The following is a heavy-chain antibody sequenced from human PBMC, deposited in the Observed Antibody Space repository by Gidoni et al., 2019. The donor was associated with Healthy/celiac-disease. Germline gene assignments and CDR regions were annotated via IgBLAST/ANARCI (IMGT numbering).Heavy chain of an antibody. V-gene: IGHV1-24*01. CDR1: GYTLTELS. D-gene: IGHD1-20*01. CDR3: ATATYSITGFVY. CDR2: FDPEDGET. Sequence: QVQLVQSGAEVKKPGASVKVSCKVSGYTLTELSMHWVRQAPGKGLEWMGGFDPEDGETIYAQKFQGRVTMTEETSTDTAYMELSSLGSEDTAVYYWATATYSITGFVYWGQGTLVTVCS. J-gene: IGHJ4*02.